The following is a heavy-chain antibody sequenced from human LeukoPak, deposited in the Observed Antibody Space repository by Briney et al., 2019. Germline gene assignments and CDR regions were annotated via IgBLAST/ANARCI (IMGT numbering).Heavy chain of an antibody. J-gene: IGHJ4*02. D-gene: IGHD3-22*01. CDR2: INGDGSRI. CDR1: GFTFSSYW. Sequence: GGSLRLSCAASGFTFSSYWMHWVRQAPGKGLVWVSRINGDGSRISYADSVKGRFTISRDNAKNTLYLQMNVLRAEDAAMYYCVRMFYYDYSGGYNRHFDYWGQGALVTVSS. CDR3: VRMFYYDYSGGYNRHFDY. V-gene: IGHV3-74*01.